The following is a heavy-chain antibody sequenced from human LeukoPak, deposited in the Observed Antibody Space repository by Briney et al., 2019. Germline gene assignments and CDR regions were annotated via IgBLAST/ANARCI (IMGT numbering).Heavy chain of an antibody. CDR1: GFTFSSYS. D-gene: IGHD3-3*01. CDR2: ISSSSSYI. J-gene: IGHJ6*02. V-gene: IGHV3-21*01. Sequence: GGSLRLSCAASGFTFSSYSMSWVRQAPGKGLEWVSSISSSSSYIYYADSVKGRFTISRDNAKNSLYLQMNSLRAEDTAVYYCARDWNPYDFWSGFAREMDVWGQGTTVTVSS. CDR3: ARDWNPYDFWSGFAREMDV.